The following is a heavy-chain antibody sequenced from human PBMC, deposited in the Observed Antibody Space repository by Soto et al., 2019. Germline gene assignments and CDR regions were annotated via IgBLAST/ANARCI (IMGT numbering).Heavy chain of an antibody. V-gene: IGHV1-69*13. CDR2: IIPIFGTA. D-gene: IGHD3-10*01. CDR1: GGTFSSYA. Sequence: SVKVSCKASGGTFSSYAISWVRQAPGQGLEWMGGIIPIFGTANYAQKFQGRVTITADESTSTAYMELSSLRSEDTAVYYCARGWVRALGYAFDIWGQGTMVPVSS. J-gene: IGHJ3*02. CDR3: ARGWVRALGYAFDI.